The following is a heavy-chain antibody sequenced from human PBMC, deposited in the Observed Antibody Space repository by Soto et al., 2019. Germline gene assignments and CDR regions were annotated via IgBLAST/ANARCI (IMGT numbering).Heavy chain of an antibody. Sequence: EASVKVSCKASGYTFTSYGIGWVRQAPGQGLEWMGWISAYNGNTNYAQKLQGRVTMTTDTSTSTAYMELRSLRSDDTAVYYCARVFVPQDLEWLFSWLDYWGQGTLVTVSS. D-gene: IGHD3-3*01. V-gene: IGHV1-18*01. CDR1: GYTFTSYG. CDR2: ISAYNGNT. CDR3: ARVFVPQDLEWLFSWLDY. J-gene: IGHJ4*02.